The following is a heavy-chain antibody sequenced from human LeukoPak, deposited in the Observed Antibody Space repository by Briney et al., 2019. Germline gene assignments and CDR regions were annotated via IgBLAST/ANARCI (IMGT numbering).Heavy chain of an antibody. D-gene: IGHD4-17*01. CDR1: GGSVSSSSYF. Sequence: PSETLSLTCTVSGGSVSSSSYFWGWIRQPPGKGLEWIGSIYYNGNTYYNPSLKSRVTISVDTSKNQFSLKLSSVTAADTAFYYCSRGGDGYGDYEFDYWGQGTLVTVSS. CDR3: SRGGDGYGDYEFDY. J-gene: IGHJ4*02. CDR2: IYYNGNT. V-gene: IGHV4-39*07.